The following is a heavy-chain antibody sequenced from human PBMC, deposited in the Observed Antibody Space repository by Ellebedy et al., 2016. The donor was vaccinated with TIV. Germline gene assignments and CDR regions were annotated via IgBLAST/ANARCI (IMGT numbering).Heavy chain of an antibody. Sequence: GESLKISCAASGFTFSTYGMHWVHQAPGKGLEWVSTISSTGSRTYYADSVEGRFIISRDNSKKTLYLQMNSLRAEDTAVYYCAKGRGGGSDTSAPRYYFDYWGLGTLVTVSS. CDR1: GFTFSTYG. J-gene: IGHJ4*02. D-gene: IGHD3-22*01. CDR3: AKGRGGGSDTSAPRYYFDY. V-gene: IGHV3-23*01. CDR2: ISSTGSRT.